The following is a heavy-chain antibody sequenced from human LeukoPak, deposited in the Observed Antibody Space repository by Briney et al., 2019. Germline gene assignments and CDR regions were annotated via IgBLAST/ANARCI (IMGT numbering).Heavy chain of an antibody. CDR2: IYPGDSDT. Sequence: GESLKISCKGSGYTFHSYWIAWVRQMPGKGLEWMGIIYPGDSDTRYSPSFQGQVTISADKSISTAYLQWSSLKASDTAMYYCARGSGWSYYYYGMDVWGQGTTVTVSS. V-gene: IGHV5-51*01. CDR1: GYTFHSYW. CDR3: ARGSGWSYYYYGMDV. D-gene: IGHD6-19*01. J-gene: IGHJ6*02.